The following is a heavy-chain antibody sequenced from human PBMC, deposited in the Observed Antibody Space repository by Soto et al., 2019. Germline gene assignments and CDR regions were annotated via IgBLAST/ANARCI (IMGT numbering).Heavy chain of an antibody. CDR3: ARDQAYDYPTPADYYYYRIGV. Sequence: QVQLQESGPGLVKPSQTLSLTCTVSGGSISSGGHYWNWIRQHPGKGLEWIGYIYYSGSTYYNPSIKQRVTIAADTSKNPFSLNRSSVTAARTDVSYCARDQAYDYPTPADYYYYRIGVSRQGTPVTFSS. D-gene: IGHD4-17*01. CDR2: IYYSGST. CDR1: GGSISSGGHY. J-gene: IGHJ6*01. V-gene: IGHV4-31*03.